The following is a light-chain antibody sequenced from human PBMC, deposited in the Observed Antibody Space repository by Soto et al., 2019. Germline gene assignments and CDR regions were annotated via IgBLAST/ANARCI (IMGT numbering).Light chain of an antibody. V-gene: IGKV1-5*03. J-gene: IGKJ1*01. CDR1: QRIDTW. CDR2: KAT. Sequence: DIQMTQSPSTLSASIGDRVTITCRASQRIDTWLAWYQQKPGTAPKLLIYKATTLQSGVPSRFSGSGSGTEFTLAISSLQPDDFATYYCQQYETFSPWTFGQGTKLDIK. CDR3: QQYETFSPWT.